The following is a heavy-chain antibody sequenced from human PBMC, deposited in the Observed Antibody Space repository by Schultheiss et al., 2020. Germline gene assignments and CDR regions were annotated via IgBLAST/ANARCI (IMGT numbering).Heavy chain of an antibody. CDR2: ISSSSSYI. D-gene: IGHD3-9*01. CDR3: ARVQYDILTRPRGMDV. Sequence: GGSLRLSCAASGFTFSSYSMNWVRQAPGKGLEWVSSISSSSSYIYYADSVKGRFTISRDNAKNSLYLQMNSLRAEDTAVYYCARVQYDILTRPRGMDVWGKGTTVTVSS. V-gene: IGHV3-21*01. CDR1: GFTFSSYS. J-gene: IGHJ6*04.